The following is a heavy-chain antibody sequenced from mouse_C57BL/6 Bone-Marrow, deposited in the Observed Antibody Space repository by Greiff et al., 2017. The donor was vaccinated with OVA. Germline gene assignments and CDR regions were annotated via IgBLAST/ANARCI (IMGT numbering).Heavy chain of an antibody. D-gene: IGHD2-4*01. CDR1: GFTFSDYY. J-gene: IGHJ4*01. CDR3: ARDDDYDEGYAMGY. V-gene: IGHV5-12*01. CDR2: ISNGGGST. Sequence: EVKLVESGGGLVQPGGSLKLSCAASGFTFSDYYMYWVRQTPEKRLEWVAYISNGGGSTYYPDTVKGRFTISRDNAKNTLYLQMSRLKSEDTAMYYCARDDDYDEGYAMGYWGQGTSVTVS.